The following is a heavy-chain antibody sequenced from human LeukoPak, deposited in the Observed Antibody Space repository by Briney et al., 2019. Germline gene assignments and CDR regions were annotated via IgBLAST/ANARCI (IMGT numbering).Heavy chain of an antibody. CDR1: GFSLSDYQ. Sequence: GGSLRLSCAAPGFSLSDYQLSWVRQAPGKGREGISYITASGRSTNYADSLKGRFPISKDNAKNSVVLQMNSLRAEDTAVYYCTRGRRGSYYAFESWGQGTQVSVSS. J-gene: IGHJ4*02. D-gene: IGHD3-16*01. CDR2: ITASGRST. CDR3: TRGRRGSYYAFES. V-gene: IGHV3-11*01.